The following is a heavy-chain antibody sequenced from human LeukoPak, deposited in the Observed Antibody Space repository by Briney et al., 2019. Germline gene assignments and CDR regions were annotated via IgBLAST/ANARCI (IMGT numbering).Heavy chain of an antibody. V-gene: IGHV4-4*02. D-gene: IGHD2-21*01. J-gene: IGHJ4*02. CDR1: GASLSSSNW. Sequence: PSGTLSLTCTVSGASLSSSNWWSWVRQPPGKGLEWIGEIHHSGSTKYNPSLKSRVTIAVDRSKKQFSLRLTSVTAADTAIYYCARVFVGNPSDHFDYWGQGTLVTVSS. CDR2: IHHSGST. CDR3: ARVFVGNPSDHFDY.